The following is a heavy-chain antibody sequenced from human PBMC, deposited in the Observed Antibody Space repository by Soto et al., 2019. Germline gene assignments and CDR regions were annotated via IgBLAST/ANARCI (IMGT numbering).Heavy chain of an antibody. V-gene: IGHV3-23*01. CDR2: ISDRGGST. D-gene: IGHD5-18*01. CDR3: ARLPYSYVSLYFFDF. CDR1: GFTFSNYA. J-gene: IGHJ4*02. Sequence: HPGGSLRLSCAASGFTFSNYAVSWVRQSPGRGLEWVASISDRGGSTKYADSVNGRFTISRDNSRNTLFLQMDTLRAEDTAAYYCARLPYSYVSLYFFDFWGQGTLVTVSS.